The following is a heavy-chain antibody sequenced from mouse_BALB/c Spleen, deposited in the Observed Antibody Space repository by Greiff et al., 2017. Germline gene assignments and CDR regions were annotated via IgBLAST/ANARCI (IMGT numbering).Heavy chain of an antibody. CDR1: GFTFSSYG. CDR2: ISSGGSYT. J-gene: IGHJ3*01. CDR3: ARGGNYGNGWFAY. D-gene: IGHD2-1*01. Sequence: EVMLVESGGDLVKPGGSLKLSCAASGFTFSSYGMSWVRQTPDKRLEWVATISSGGSYTYYPDSVKGRFTISRDNAKNTLYLQMSSLKSEDTAMYYCARGGNYGNGWFAYWGQGTLVTVSA. V-gene: IGHV5-6*01.